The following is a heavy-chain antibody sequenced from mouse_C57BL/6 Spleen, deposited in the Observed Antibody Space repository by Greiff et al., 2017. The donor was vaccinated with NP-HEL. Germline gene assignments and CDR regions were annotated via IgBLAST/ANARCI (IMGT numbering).Heavy chain of an antibody. CDR3: ASGFPYYFDY. CDR1: GYTFTSYW. J-gene: IGHJ2*01. CDR2: IDPSDSYT. V-gene: IGHV1-59*01. Sequence: VQLQQPGAELVRPGTSVKLSCKASGYTFTSYWMHWVKQRPGQGLEWIGVIDPSDSYTNYNQKFKGKATLTVDTSSSTAYMQLSSLTSEDSAVYYCASGFPYYFDYWGQGTTLTVSS.